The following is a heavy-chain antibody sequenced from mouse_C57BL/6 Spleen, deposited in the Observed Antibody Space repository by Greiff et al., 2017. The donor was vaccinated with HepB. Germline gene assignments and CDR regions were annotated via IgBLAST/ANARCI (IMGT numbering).Heavy chain of an antibody. J-gene: IGHJ3*01. Sequence: QVQLQQSGAELARPGASVKLSCKASGYTFTSYGISWVKQRTGQGLEWIGEIYPRSGNTYYNEKFKGKATLTADKSSSTAYMELRSLTSEDSAVYFCASPRSGYVGTWFAYWGQGTLVTVSA. CDR2: IYPRSGNT. V-gene: IGHV1-81*01. D-gene: IGHD3-2*02. CDR1: GYTFTSYG. CDR3: ASPRSGYVGTWFAY.